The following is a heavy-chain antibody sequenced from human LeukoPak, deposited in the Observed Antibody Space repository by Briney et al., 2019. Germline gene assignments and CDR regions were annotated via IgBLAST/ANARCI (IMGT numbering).Heavy chain of an antibody. CDR1: GFTFSSYD. J-gene: IGHJ4*02. D-gene: IGHD3-3*01. Sequence: PGGSLRLSCAASGFTFSSYDMSWVRQAPGKGLEWVSAISSSGGSTYFADSVKGRFTISRDNAKNSLYLHMNSLRAEDTAVYYCASGFLDDFWSGHFWGQGTLVTVSS. V-gene: IGHV3-23*01. CDR2: ISSSGGST. CDR3: ASGFLDDFWSGHF.